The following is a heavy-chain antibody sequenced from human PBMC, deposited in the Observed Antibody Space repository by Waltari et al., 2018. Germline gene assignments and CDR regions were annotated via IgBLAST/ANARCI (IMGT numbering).Heavy chain of an antibody. J-gene: IGHJ4*02. D-gene: IGHD5-18*01. V-gene: IGHV3-23*01. Sequence: EVQLLESGGGLVQPGGSLRLSCAASGFTFSSYAMSWVRQAPGKGLEWVSAISGSGGSTNYAESVKGRFTISRDNSKNTLYLQMNSLRAEDAAVYYCAKDRRYSYGDFDYWGQGTLVTVSS. CDR1: GFTFSSYA. CDR3: AKDRRYSYGDFDY. CDR2: ISGSGGST.